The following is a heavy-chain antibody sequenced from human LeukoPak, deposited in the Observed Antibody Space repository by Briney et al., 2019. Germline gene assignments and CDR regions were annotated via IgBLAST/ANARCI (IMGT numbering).Heavy chain of an antibody. CDR2: IRPNNGNT. V-gene: IGHV1-18*01. J-gene: IGHJ4*02. D-gene: IGHD3-9*01. CDR3: ARVDLLNGYYFFDY. Sequence: ASVKVSCKASGYTFSSYGISWVRQAPGQGLERVGWIRPNNGNTNYAQKFQGRVIMTTDTSTSTAYMELRSLRSDETAVYYCARVDLLNGYYFFDYWGQGTLVTVSS. CDR1: GYTFSSYG.